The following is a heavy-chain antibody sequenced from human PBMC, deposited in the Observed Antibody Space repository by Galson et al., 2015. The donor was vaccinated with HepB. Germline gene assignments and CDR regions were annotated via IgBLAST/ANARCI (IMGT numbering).Heavy chain of an antibody. V-gene: IGHV5-51*03. Sequence: QSGAEVKKPGESLKISCKGSGYSFTSYWIGWVRQMPGKGLEWMGIIYPGDSDTRYRPSFQGQVTISADKSISTAYLQWSSLKASDTAMYYCARSGIYYYDSSGYYHDAFDIWGQGTMVTVSS. CDR1: GYSFTSYW. CDR3: ARSGIYYYDSSGYYHDAFDI. J-gene: IGHJ3*02. CDR2: IYPGDSDT. D-gene: IGHD3-22*01.